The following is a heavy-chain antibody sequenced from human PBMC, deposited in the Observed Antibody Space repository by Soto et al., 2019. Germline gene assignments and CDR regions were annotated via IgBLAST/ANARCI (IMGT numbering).Heavy chain of an antibody. Sequence: QVQLVQSGAEVKKPGSSVKVSCKASGGTFSSYAISWVRQAPGQGLEWMGGIIPIFGAASYAQKFQGRVTITADESTSTAYLELSSLRSADTAVYYCAKEGSTARSTPSPYYFDYWCQGTLVTVSS. J-gene: IGHJ4*02. CDR3: AKEGSTARSTPSPYYFDY. V-gene: IGHV1-69*12. CDR1: GGTFSSYA. CDR2: IIPIFGAA. D-gene: IGHD2-15*01.